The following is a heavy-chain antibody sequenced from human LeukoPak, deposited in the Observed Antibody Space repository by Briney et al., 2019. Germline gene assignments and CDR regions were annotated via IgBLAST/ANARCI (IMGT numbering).Heavy chain of an antibody. D-gene: IGHD6-19*01. J-gene: IGHJ6*02. CDR3: ARDKGLAVAGTYYYYGMDV. Sequence: GGSLRLSCAASGFTFSNYAMSWVRQAPGKGLEWVSVIYSGGSTYYADSVKGRFTISRDNSKNTLYLQMNSLRAEDTAVYYCARDKGLAVAGTYYYYGMDVWGQGTTVTVSS. CDR1: GFTFSNYA. V-gene: IGHV3-66*01. CDR2: IYSGGST.